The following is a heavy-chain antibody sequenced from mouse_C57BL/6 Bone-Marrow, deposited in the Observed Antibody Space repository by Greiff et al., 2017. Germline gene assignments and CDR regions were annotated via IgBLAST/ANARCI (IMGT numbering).Heavy chain of an antibody. CDR3: ASWGWLLRKDFDY. CDR1: GYTFTSYW. V-gene: IGHV1-64*01. CDR2: IHPNSGST. D-gene: IGHD2-3*01. J-gene: IGHJ2*01. Sequence: QVQLQQPGAELVKPGASVKLSCKASGYTFTSYWMHWVKQRPGQGLEWIGMIHPNSGSTNYNEKFKSKATLTVDKSSSTAYMQLSSLTSEDSAVYYCASWGWLLRKDFDYWGQGTTLTVSS.